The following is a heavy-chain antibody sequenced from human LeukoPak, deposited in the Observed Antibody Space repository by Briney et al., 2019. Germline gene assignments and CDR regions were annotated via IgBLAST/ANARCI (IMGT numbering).Heavy chain of an antibody. J-gene: IGHJ5*02. D-gene: IGHD3-3*01. V-gene: IGHV3-74*01. CDR1: GFTFSSYW. Sequence: GGSLRLSCAASGFTFSSYWMHWVRQAPGKGLVWVSRINSDGSNIIYADSVKGRFTFSRDNAKNTLYLQMNSLRAEDTAVYYCARDNDYYDFWSGSPWGQGTLVTVSS. CDR2: INSDGSNI. CDR3: ARDNDYYDFWSGSP.